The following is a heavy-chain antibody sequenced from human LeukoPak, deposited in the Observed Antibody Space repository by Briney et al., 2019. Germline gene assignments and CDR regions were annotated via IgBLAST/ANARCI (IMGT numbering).Heavy chain of an antibody. J-gene: IGHJ6*03. Sequence: SVKVSCKASLGTFSSYAISWVRQAPGQGLEWMGGIIPIFGTANYAQKFQGRATITADESTSTAYMELSSLRSEDTAVYYCARTITIFGVVTPYYMDVWGKGTTVTVSS. D-gene: IGHD3-3*01. CDR1: LGTFSSYA. CDR2: IIPIFGTA. CDR3: ARTITIFGVVTPYYMDV. V-gene: IGHV1-69*13.